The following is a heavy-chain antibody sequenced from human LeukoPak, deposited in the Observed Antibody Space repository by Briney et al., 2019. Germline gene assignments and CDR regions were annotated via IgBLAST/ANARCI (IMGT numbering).Heavy chain of an antibody. J-gene: IGHJ4*02. Sequence: GGSLRLSCAASGFTFSDEGMHWVRQAPGKGLEWVSFIHVDANEIYYADSVKGRFTISRDSSKNTLHLQMNSLRPDDTAVYYCAREAGTGDYWGQGTLVTVSS. CDR2: IHVDANEI. D-gene: IGHD6-19*01. CDR1: GFTFSDEG. CDR3: AREAGTGDY. V-gene: IGHV3-30*02.